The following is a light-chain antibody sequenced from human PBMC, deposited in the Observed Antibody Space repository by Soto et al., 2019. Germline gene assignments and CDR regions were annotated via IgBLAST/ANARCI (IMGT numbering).Light chain of an antibody. CDR3: QSYDSNLSVLYA. Sequence: QSVLTQPPSVSGAPGQRVTISCTGSSSNIGAGYDVHWYQQVPGTAPKLLIYANNNRPSGVPDRFSGSKSGTSASLAITGLQSEDEADYYCQSYDSNLSVLYAFGTGTKLTVL. V-gene: IGLV1-40*01. CDR1: SSNIGAGYD. CDR2: ANN. J-gene: IGLJ1*01.